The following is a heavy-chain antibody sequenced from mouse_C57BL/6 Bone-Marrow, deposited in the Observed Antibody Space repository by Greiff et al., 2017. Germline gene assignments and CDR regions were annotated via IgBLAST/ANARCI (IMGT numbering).Heavy chain of an antibody. D-gene: IGHD2-4*01. CDR2: ISDGGSYT. V-gene: IGHV5-4*03. CDR1: GFTFSSYA. J-gene: IGHJ4*01. Sequence: EVKVVESGGGLVKPGGSLKLSCAASGFTFSSYAMSWVRQTPEKRLEWVATISDGGSYTYYPDNVKGRFTISRDNAKNNLYLQMSHLKSEDTAMYYGARGYDYAEDYAMDYWGQGTSVTVSS. CDR3: ARGYDYAEDYAMDY.